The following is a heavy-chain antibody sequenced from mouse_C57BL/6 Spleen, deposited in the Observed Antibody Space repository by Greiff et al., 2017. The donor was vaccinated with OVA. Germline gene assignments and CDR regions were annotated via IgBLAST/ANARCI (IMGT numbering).Heavy chain of an antibody. CDR1: GYTFTYYY. CDR2: INPNNGGT. CDR3: ARPYYFDY. Sequence: EVKLMESGPELVKPGASVKISCKASGYTFTYYYMNWVKQSHGKSLEWIGDINPNNGGTSYNQKFKGKATLTVDKSSSTAYMELRSLTSEDSAVYYCARPYYFDYWGQGTTLTVSS. V-gene: IGHV1-26*01. J-gene: IGHJ2*01.